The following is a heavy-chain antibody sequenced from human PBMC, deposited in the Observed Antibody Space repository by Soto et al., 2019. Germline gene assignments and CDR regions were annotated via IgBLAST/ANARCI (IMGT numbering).Heavy chain of an antibody. J-gene: IGHJ5*01. CDR1: GFTFSTYA. V-gene: IGHV3-23*01. D-gene: IGHD3-22*01. Sequence: GGSLRLSCAASGFTFSTYALGWVRQAPGKGLEWVSSISGGGGSIYYADSVKGRFTISRDNFKNTVYLQINSLRVEDTAVYYCAKYDYDXXGNNWFDSWGQGTLVTVSS. CDR3: AKYDYDXXGNNWFDS. CDR2: ISGGGGSI.